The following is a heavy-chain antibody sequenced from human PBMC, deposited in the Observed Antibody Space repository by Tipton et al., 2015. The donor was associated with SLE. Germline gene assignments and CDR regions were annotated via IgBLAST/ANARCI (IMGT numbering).Heavy chain of an antibody. CDR1: GGSISLYY. CDR3: AREKGDAYPNLVAFDI. V-gene: IGHV4-59*01. J-gene: IGHJ3*02. CDR2: IYYSGST. D-gene: IGHD3-16*01. Sequence: TLSLTCTVSGGSISLYYWSWIRQPPEKGLEWIGHIYYSGSTNYNPSLKSRVTISVDTSKNQFSLKLSSVTAADTAVYYCAREKGDAYPNLVAFDIWGQGTMVTVSS.